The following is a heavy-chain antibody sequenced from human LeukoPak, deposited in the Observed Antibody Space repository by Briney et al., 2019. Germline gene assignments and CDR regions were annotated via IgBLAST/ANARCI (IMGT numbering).Heavy chain of an antibody. J-gene: IGHJ5*02. V-gene: IGHV4-61*02. CDR2: ISAGGRT. CDR3: TRGGHDYGGSFDT. D-gene: IGHD4-23*01. CDR1: GASIASGSYH. Sequence: SETLSLTCAISGASIASGSYHWDWIRQPAGSRPEYIGRISAGGRTNYNPSLKSRLTISMDTSKNRVSLRLSSVTAADTAVYYCTRGGHDYGGSFDTWGQGILVTVSS.